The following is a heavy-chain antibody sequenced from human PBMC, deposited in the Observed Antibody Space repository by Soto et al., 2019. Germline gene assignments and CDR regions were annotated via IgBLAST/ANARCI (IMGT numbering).Heavy chain of an antibody. J-gene: IGHJ5*02. V-gene: IGHV1-18*04. CDR2: ISAYNGNT. D-gene: IGHD5-18*01. CDR1: GYTFTGYG. CDR3: ARATATNWFDP. Sequence: ASVKVSCKASGYTFTGYGISWVRQSPGQGLEWMGWISAYNGNTNYAQKLQGRVTMTTDTSTSTAYMELRSLRSDDTAVYYCARATATNWFDPWGQGTLVTVSS.